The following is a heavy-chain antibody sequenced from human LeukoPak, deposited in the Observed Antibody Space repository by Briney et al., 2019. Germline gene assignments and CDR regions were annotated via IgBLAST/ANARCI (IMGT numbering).Heavy chain of an antibody. Sequence: PSETLSLTCTVSGGSISSSSYYWGWIRQPPGKGLEWIEGIYYSGSTYYNPSLKSLLTKSVDTSKNQLSMKLSSVTAADTAVYYCARCYDSSGYHLNLYYFDYWGQGTLVTVSS. CDR3: ARCYDSSGYHLNLYYFDY. CDR1: GGSISSSSYY. V-gene: IGHV4-39*01. J-gene: IGHJ4*02. CDR2: IYYSGST. D-gene: IGHD3-22*01.